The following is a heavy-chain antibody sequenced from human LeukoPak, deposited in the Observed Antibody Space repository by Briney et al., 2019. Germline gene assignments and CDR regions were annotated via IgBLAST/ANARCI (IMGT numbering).Heavy chain of an antibody. CDR1: GYTFTSYY. Sequence: ASVKVSCKSSGYTFTSYYMHWVRQAPGQGLEWMGIINPSGGSTSYSQKFQGRVTMTRDTSTSTVYMELSSLRSEDTAVYYCARVVRGVNLFENWLDPWGQGTLVTVSS. CDR2: INPSGGST. V-gene: IGHV1-46*01. CDR3: ARVVRGVNLFENWLDP. J-gene: IGHJ5*02. D-gene: IGHD3-10*01.